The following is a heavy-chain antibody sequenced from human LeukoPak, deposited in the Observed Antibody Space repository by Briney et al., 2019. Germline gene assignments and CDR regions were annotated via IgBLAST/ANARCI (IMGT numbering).Heavy chain of an antibody. CDR3: AREGPAAGTPYYFDY. CDR1: GYTFTSYA. J-gene: IGHJ4*02. CDR2: INAGNGNT. D-gene: IGHD6-13*01. Sequence: ASVKVSCKASGYTFTSYAMHWVRQAPGQRLEWMGWINAGNGNTKYSQKFQGRVTITRDTSASTAYMEPSSLRSEDTAVYYCAREGPAAGTPYYFDYWGQGTLVTVSS. V-gene: IGHV1-3*01.